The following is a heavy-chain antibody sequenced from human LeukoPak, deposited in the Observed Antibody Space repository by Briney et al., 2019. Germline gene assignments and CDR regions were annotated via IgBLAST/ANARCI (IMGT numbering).Heavy chain of an antibody. CDR1: GGTFSSYA. J-gene: IGHJ4*02. CDR2: IIPIFGTA. CDR3: ARGHGLRPEDFDY. Sequence: ASVKVSCKASGGTFSSYAISWVRQAPGQGLEWMGGIIPIFGTANYAQKFQGRVTITADESTSTAYTELSSLRSEDTAVYYCARGHGLRPEDFDYWGQGTLVTVSS. V-gene: IGHV1-69*13.